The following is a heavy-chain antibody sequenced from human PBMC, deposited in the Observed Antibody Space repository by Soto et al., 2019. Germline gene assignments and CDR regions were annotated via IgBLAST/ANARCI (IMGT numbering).Heavy chain of an antibody. Sequence: PGGSLRLSCAASGFTFSSYAMHWVRQAPGKGLEWVAVISYDGSNKYYADSMKGRFTISRDNSKNTLYPQMNSLRAEDTAVYYCARDRQYSSSWLDYWGQGTLVTVSS. CDR2: ISYDGSNK. CDR3: ARDRQYSSSWLDY. D-gene: IGHD6-13*01. V-gene: IGHV3-30-3*01. CDR1: GFTFSSYA. J-gene: IGHJ4*02.